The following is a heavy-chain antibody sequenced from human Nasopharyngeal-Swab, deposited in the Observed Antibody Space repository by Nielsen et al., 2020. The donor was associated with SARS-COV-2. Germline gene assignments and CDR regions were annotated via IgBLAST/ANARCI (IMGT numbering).Heavy chain of an antibody. V-gene: IGHV3-7*03. CDR2: IKQDGSEK. CDR1: GFTFSSYW. J-gene: IGHJ6*02. D-gene: IGHD4-17*01. CDR3: ARRQYGDYYYYYGMDV. Sequence: GESLKISCAASGFTFSSYWMSWVRQAPGKGLEWVANIKQDGSEKYYVDSVKGRFTISRDNAKNSLYLQMNSLRAKDTAVYYCARRQYGDYYYYYGMDVWGQGTTVTVSS.